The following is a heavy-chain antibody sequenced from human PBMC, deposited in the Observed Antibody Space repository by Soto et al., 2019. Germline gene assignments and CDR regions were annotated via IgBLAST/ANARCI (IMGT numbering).Heavy chain of an antibody. Sequence: ASVKVSCKASGYTFTSYGISWVRQAPGQGLEWMGWISAYNGNTNYAQKLQGRVTMTTDTSTSTAYMELRSLRSDDTAVYYCARYARRIAAAGLGGMDVWGQGTTVTVSS. CDR1: GYTFTSYG. CDR3: ARYARRIAAAGLGGMDV. V-gene: IGHV1-18*04. CDR2: ISAYNGNT. J-gene: IGHJ6*02. D-gene: IGHD6-13*01.